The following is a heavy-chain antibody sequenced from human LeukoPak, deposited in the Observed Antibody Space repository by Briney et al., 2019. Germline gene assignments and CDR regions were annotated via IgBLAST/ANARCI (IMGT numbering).Heavy chain of an antibody. D-gene: IGHD3-3*01. CDR2: INAGNGHT. CDR1: GYTFTNYA. CDR3: ARGIWSRTVSSYYFDC. Sequence: ASVKVSCKASGYTFTNYAMQWVRQAPGQRLEWMGWINAGNGHTRYSQRFQGRVTITRDTSASTVYIEVTSLRFEDTAVYYCARGIWSRTVSSYYFDCWGQGTLVTVSS. J-gene: IGHJ4*02. V-gene: IGHV1-3*01.